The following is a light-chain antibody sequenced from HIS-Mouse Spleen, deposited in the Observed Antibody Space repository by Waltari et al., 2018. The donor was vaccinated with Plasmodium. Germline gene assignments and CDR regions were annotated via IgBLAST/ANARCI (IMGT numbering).Light chain of an antibody. CDR2: EDS. CDR3: YSTDSSGNHRV. CDR1: ALPKTY. V-gene: IGLV3-10*01. Sequence: SYELTQPPSVSVSPGQTARNTCSGAALPKTYASWYQQKSGQAPVLVIYEDSKRPSGIPERFSGSSSGTMATLTISGAQVEDEADYYCYSTDSSGNHRVFGGGTKLTVL. J-gene: IGLJ3*02.